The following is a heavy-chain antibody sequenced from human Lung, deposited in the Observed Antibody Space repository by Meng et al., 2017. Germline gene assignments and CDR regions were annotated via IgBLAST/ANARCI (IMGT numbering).Heavy chain of an antibody. D-gene: IGHD2-15*01. CDR2: VNPNNGGT. CDR3: ASYCRGTSCATY. CDR1: GYTFTGSY. V-gene: IGHV1-2*06. J-gene: IGHJ4*02. Sequence: QVQLVHSGAEVKKPGASVKVSCKSSGYTFTGSYMHWVRQAPGQGLEWMGRVNPNNGGTNYAQKFQGRVTMTRDTSISTAYLELSRLTSDDTAVYYCASYCRGTSCATYWGQGSLVTVSS.